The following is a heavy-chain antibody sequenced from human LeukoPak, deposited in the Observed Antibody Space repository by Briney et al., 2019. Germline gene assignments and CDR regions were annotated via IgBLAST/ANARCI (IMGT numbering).Heavy chain of an antibody. Sequence: SETLSLTCTVSGGSISSGSYYWSWIRQPAGKGLEWIGRIYTSGSINYNPSLKSRVTISVDTSKNQFSLKLSSVTAADTAVYYCARDLTTDGFDYWGQGTLVTVSS. V-gene: IGHV4-61*02. CDR2: IYTSGSI. D-gene: IGHD4-11*01. J-gene: IGHJ4*02. CDR3: ARDLTTDGFDY. CDR1: GGSISSGSYY.